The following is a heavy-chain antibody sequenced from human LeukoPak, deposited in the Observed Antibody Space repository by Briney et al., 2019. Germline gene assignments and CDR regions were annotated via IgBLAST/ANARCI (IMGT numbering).Heavy chain of an antibody. V-gene: IGHV4-59*01. Sequence: SETLSLTCTVSGGSISSYYWSWIRQPPGKGLEWIGYIYYSGSTNYNPSLKSRVTISVDTSKNQFSLKLSSVTAADTAVYYCARDRGSGHGYWGQGTLVTVSS. J-gene: IGHJ4*02. CDR3: ARDRGSGHGY. CDR2: IYYSGST. CDR1: GGSISSYY. D-gene: IGHD6-19*01.